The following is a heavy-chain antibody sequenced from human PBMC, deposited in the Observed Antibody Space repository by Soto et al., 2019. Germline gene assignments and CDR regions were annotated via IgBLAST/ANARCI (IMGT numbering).Heavy chain of an antibody. Sequence: GGSLRLSCAASGFTFSSYAMIWVRQAPGKGLERVSAISGSGGSTYYADSVKGRFTISRDNSKNTLYLQMNSLRAEDTAVYYCAKDQAGVRFLEWLLPFDYWGQGTLVNVS. V-gene: IGHV3-23*01. J-gene: IGHJ4*02. CDR1: GFTFSSYA. CDR3: AKDQAGVRFLEWLLPFDY. D-gene: IGHD3-3*01. CDR2: ISGSGGST.